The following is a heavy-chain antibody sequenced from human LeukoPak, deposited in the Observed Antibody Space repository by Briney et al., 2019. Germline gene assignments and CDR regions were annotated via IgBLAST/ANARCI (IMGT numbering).Heavy chain of an antibody. D-gene: IGHD1-26*01. Sequence: PGGSLRLSCAASGFTFDDYGMSWVRQAPGKGLEWVANIKQDGGEKYYVDSVKGRFTISRDNAKNSLYLQMNSLRAEDTAVYYCARERSYSGSYDFDYWGQGTLVTVSS. J-gene: IGHJ4*02. CDR2: IKQDGGEK. CDR1: GFTFDDYG. CDR3: ARERSYSGSYDFDY. V-gene: IGHV3-7*01.